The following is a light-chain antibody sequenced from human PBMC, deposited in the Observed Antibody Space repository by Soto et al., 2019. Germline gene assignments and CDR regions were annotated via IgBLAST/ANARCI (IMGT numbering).Light chain of an antibody. CDR2: GNS. J-gene: IGLJ3*02. CDR1: SSNIGAGYD. V-gene: IGLV1-40*01. CDR3: QSYDSSLSSSV. Sequence: QSVLTQPPSVSGAPGQRVTISCIGTSSNIGAGYDVPWYQQLPGKAPKLLIYGNSNRPSGVPDRFSGSKSGTSASLGITGRHDEEEADHYCQSYDSSLSSSVFGGGTKVTVL.